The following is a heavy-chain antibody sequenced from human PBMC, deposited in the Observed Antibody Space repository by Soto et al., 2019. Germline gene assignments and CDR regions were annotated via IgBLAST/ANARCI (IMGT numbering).Heavy chain of an antibody. CDR1: GFTLSNAW. J-gene: IGHJ4*02. Sequence: GGSLRLSCAASGFTLSNAWMSWVRQAPGKGLEWVSGISGSGDTTYYADSVKGRFTISRDNSKNTLFLQMDSLRAEDTAVYYCARSFSTFGVGPVDYWGQGTLVTVSS. V-gene: IGHV3-23*01. CDR3: ARSFSTFGVGPVDY. D-gene: IGHD3-3*01. CDR2: ISGSGDTT.